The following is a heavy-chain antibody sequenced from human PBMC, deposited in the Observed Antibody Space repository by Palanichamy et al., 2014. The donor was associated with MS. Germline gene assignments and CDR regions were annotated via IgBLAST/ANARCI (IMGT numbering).Heavy chain of an antibody. CDR1: IHFRSFA. D-gene: IGHD6-13*01. CDR3: AKDGGAAGTFDY. Sequence: QVQLVESGGGVVQPGSSLETLLCSLWIHFRSFAMQWVRQAPGMGLEWVAVVSSGGGTKFYGDSVKGRFTISRDDSKNTVYLQMNSVGPEDTGFYYCAKDGGAAGTFDYWGQGTLVTVSS. CDR2: VSSGGGTK. V-gene: IGHV3-30*18. J-gene: IGHJ4*02.